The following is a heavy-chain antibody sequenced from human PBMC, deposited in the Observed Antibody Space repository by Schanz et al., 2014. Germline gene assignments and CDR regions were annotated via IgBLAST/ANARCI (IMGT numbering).Heavy chain of an antibody. Sequence: GQLVESGGGVVQPGRSLRLSCAASEFAASGSTFTSHGMHWVRQAPGKGLVWVSRTSNDGSFTTFADSVKGRFTISRDNAKNTLYLQMNSLRAEDTAVYYCTIMVRRSTGFDYWGQGTLVTVSS. CDR1: EFAASGSTFTSHG. V-gene: IGHV3-74*02. CDR2: TSNDGSFT. D-gene: IGHD3-10*01. CDR3: TIMVRRSTGFDY. J-gene: IGHJ4*02.